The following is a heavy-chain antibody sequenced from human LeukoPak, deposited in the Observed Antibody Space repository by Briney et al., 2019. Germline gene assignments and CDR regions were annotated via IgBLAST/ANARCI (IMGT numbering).Heavy chain of an antibody. CDR1: GFTFSSYS. J-gene: IGHJ4*02. CDR2: ISSSSSYI. Sequence: GGSLRLSCAASGFTFSSYSMNWVRRAPGKGLEWVSSISSSSSYIYYADSVKGRFTISRDNAKNSLYLQMNSLRAEDTAVYYCAREGGSYSDFDYWGQGTLVTVSS. D-gene: IGHD1-26*01. CDR3: AREGGSYSDFDY. V-gene: IGHV3-21*01.